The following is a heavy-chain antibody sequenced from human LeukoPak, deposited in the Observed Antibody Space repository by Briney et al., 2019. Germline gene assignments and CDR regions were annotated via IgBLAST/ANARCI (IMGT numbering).Heavy chain of an antibody. J-gene: IGHJ4*02. D-gene: IGHD3-10*01. CDR3: ARVGPLTDFFTYGSGDS. V-gene: IGHV3-48*04. Sequence: GGSLRLSCAASGFTFSSYSMNWVRQAPGKGLEWVSYISSSSSTIYYADSVKGRFTISRDNAKNSLYLQMNSLRAEDTAEYYCARVGPLTDFFTYGSGDSWGQGTLVTVSS. CDR2: ISSSSSTI. CDR1: GFTFSSYS.